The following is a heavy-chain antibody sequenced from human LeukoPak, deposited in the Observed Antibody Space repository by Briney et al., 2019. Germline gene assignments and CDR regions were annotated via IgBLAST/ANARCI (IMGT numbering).Heavy chain of an antibody. CDR3: ARDEGYSYRNDY. D-gene: IGHD5-18*01. CDR2: ISAYNGNT. V-gene: IGHV1-18*04. Sequence: GSVRVSCKASGYTFTSYGISWVRQAPGQGLERMGWISAYNGNTNYAQKLQGRVTMTTYTSTSTAYMELRSLRSDDTAVYYCARDEGYSYRNDYWGQGTLVTVSS. CDR1: GYTFTSYG. J-gene: IGHJ4*02.